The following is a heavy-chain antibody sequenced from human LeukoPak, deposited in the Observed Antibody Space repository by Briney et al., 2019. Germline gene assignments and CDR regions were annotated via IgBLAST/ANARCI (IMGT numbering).Heavy chain of an antibody. CDR3: ARHPLTYYYGSGSYYKSEYYMDV. J-gene: IGHJ6*03. CDR2: INHSGST. Sequence: SETLSLTCAVYGGSFSGYYWSWICQPPGKGLEWIGEINHSGSTNYNPSLKSRVTISVDTSKNQFSLKLSSVTAADTAVYYCARHPLTYYYGSGSYYKSEYYMDVWGKGTTVTVSS. V-gene: IGHV4-34*01. D-gene: IGHD3-10*01. CDR1: GGSFSGYY.